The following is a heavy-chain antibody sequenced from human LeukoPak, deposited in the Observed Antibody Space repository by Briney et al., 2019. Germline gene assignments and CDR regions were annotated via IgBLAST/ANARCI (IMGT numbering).Heavy chain of an antibody. D-gene: IGHD3-10*01. CDR2: IYHSGGT. CDR3: AGQKWITMVRGVINWFDP. J-gene: IGHJ5*02. V-gene: IGHV4-4*02. CDR1: GASINTNNW. Sequence: SETLSVTCTVSGASINTNNWWTLVRQSPGKGLEWIGEIYHSGGTNYNPSLKSRVTMSVDKSRNQFSLKVTSVTAADTAFYYCAGQKWITMVRGVINWFDPWGQGTLVTVSS.